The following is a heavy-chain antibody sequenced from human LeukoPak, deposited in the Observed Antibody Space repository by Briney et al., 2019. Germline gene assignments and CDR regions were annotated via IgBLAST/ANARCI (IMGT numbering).Heavy chain of an antibody. CDR3: ARGPLIGGSKSWFDP. D-gene: IGHD7-27*01. J-gene: IGHJ5*02. CDR2: VNSDGSST. CDR1: GFTFSSYW. V-gene: IGHV3-74*01. Sequence: PGGSLRLSCAASGFTFSSYWMHWVRQAPGKGLVWVSRVNSDGSSTNCADSVKGRFTISRDNAQNTLFLQMNSLRADDTAVYYCARGPLIGGSKSWFDPWGQGTLVTVSS.